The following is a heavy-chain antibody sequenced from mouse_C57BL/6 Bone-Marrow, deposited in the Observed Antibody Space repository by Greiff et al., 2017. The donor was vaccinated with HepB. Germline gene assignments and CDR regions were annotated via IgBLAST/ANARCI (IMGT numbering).Heavy chain of an antibody. CDR1: GYTFTDYY. CDR3: ARWGPLTVVAPYYFDY. Sequence: VQLVESGPELVKPGASVKISCKASGYTFTDYYINWVKQRPGQGLEWIGWIYPGSGNTKYNEKFKGKATLTVDTSSSTAYMQLSSLTSEDSAVYFCARWGPLTVVAPYYFDYWGQGTTLTVSS. D-gene: IGHD1-1*01. J-gene: IGHJ2*01. CDR2: IYPGSGNT. V-gene: IGHV1-84*01.